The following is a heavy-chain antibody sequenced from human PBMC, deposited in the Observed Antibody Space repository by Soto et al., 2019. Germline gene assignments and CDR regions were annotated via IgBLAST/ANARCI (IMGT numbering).Heavy chain of an antibody. CDR3: ARARHGGPYYFDY. CDR2: VYDTGRT. CDR1: GGSTSTYY. J-gene: IGHJ4*02. V-gene: IGHV4-59*01. Sequence: QVQLQESGPGLVKPSETLSLTCTVSGGSTSTYYWSWIRQPPGKGLEWIGYVYDTGRTNYNPSLKRRVPTSVDPSKNTFSLQLSSVTAADTAVYYCARARHGGPYYFDYWGQGTLVTVSS. D-gene: IGHD4-17*01.